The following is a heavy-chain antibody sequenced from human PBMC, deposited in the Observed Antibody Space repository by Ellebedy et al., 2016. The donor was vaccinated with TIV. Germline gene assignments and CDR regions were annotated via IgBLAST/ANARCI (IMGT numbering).Heavy chain of an antibody. Sequence: GESLKISCVVSGFTFSSHWMHWVRQAPGKGLVWVSRINSDGSSTSYADSVKGRFTISRDSAKNTLYLQMNSLRAEDTALYYCARNRYCSAGDCYALGYWGQGTLVTVSS. CDR3: ARNRYCSAGDCYALGY. J-gene: IGHJ4*02. D-gene: IGHD2-15*01. V-gene: IGHV3-74*01. CDR1: GFTFSSHW. CDR2: INSDGSST.